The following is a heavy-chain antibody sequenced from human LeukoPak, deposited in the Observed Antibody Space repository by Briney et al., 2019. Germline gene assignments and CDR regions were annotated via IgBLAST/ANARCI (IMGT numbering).Heavy chain of an antibody. J-gene: IGHJ4*02. CDR1: GFIFSTYW. CDR2: INQDGSEK. CDR3: AGGLGVPY. D-gene: IGHD3-3*01. Sequence: GGSLRLSCAASGFIFSTYWMNWVRQSTGKGLEWVANINQDGSEKFYVDSVKGRFTISRDNAKNSLFLQMDSLRAEDTAVYYCAGGLGVPYWGQGTLVTVSS. V-gene: IGHV3-7*04.